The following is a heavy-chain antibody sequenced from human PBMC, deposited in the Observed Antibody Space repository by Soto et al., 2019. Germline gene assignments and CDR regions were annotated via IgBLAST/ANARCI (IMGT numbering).Heavy chain of an antibody. J-gene: IGHJ4*02. V-gene: IGHV1-2*02. CDR3: ARADDYYYGSGSL. Sequence: ASVKVSCKASGYTFTGFYMHWVRQAPGQGLEWMGWINSDDGGANYALKFQGRVTMTRDTSISSAYMELSSLRSDDTAVYYCARADDYYYGSGSLWGQGTPVTVSS. CDR2: INSDDGGA. D-gene: IGHD3-10*01. CDR1: GYTFTGFY.